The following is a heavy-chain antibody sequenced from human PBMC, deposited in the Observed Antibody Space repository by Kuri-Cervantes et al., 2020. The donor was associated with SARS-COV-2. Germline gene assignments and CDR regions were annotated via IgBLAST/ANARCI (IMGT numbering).Heavy chain of an antibody. V-gene: IGHV3-30*02. J-gene: IGHJ6*03. Sequence: GESLKISCAAPGFNFSSSWMHLVCQAPEKGLEWVAFIRYDGSNKYYADSVKGRFTISRDNSKNTLYLQMNSLRAEDTAVYYCAKDGGYYDFWSGYAKRAQDHYYYYYMDVWGKGTTVTVSS. CDR1: GFNFSSSW. CDR3: AKDGGYYDFWSGYAKRAQDHYYYYYMDV. D-gene: IGHD3-3*01. CDR2: IRYDGSNK.